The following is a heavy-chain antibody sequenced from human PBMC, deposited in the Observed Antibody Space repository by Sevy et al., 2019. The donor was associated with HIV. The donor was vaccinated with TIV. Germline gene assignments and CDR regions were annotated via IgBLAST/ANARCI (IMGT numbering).Heavy chain of an antibody. V-gene: IGHV3-74*01. J-gene: IGHJ6*02. CDR2: INSDGSST. D-gene: IGHD5-12*01. CDR3: ARDRAGEMATIDIYYYYGMDV. Sequence: GGSLRLSCAASGFTFSSYWMHWVRQAPGKGLVWVSRINSDGSSTSYADSVKGRFTISRDNAKNTLYLQMNSLRAGDTAVYYCARDRAGEMATIDIYYYYGMDVWGQGTTVTVSS. CDR1: GFTFSSYW.